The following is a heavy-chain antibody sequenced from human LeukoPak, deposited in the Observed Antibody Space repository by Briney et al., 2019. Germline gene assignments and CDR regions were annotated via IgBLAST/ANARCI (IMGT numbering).Heavy chain of an antibody. D-gene: IGHD2-2*01. CDR1: GYTFTSYD. J-gene: IGHJ1*01. CDR2: MNPNSGNT. V-gene: IGHV1-8*01. CDR3: ARGWYQLPIPAEYFQH. Sequence: ASVKVSCKASGYTFTSYDINWVRQATGQGLEWMGWMNPNSGNTGYAQKFQGRVTMTRNTAISTAYMELSSLRSEDPAVYYCARGWYQLPIPAEYFQHWGHGTLVTVSS.